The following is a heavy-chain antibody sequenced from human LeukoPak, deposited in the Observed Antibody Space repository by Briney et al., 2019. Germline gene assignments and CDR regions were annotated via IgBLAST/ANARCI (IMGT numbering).Heavy chain of an antibody. CDR3: GKDYCSGGSCYTEDY. Sequence: GGSLRLSWAASGFTFSIYSMSWVRQAPGKGREWVSAISGSGGSTYYADSVKGRFTISRDNSKNTLYLQMTSLRAEDTAVYYCGKDYCSGGSCYTEDYWGQGTLVTVSS. V-gene: IGHV3-23*01. D-gene: IGHD2-15*01. J-gene: IGHJ4*02. CDR2: ISGSGGST. CDR1: GFTFSIYS.